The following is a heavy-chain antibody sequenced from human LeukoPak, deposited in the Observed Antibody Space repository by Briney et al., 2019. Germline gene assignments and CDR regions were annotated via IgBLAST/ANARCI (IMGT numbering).Heavy chain of an antibody. CDR1: GLTVSSNS. Sequence: GGSLRLSCAASGLTVSSNSMSWVRQAPGKVLEWVSFIYSGGSTYYADSVKGRFTISRDNSKNTLYLQMNSLRADDTAVYYCARDRIGSYYYYMDVWGKGTTVTVSS. V-gene: IGHV3-53*01. CDR2: IYSGGST. J-gene: IGHJ6*03. CDR3: ARDRIGSYYYYMDV. D-gene: IGHD1-26*01.